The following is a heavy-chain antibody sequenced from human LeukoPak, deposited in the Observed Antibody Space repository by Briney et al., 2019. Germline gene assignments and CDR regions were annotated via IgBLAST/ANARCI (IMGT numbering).Heavy chain of an antibody. CDR2: IYYSGTT. V-gene: IGHV4-59*01. D-gene: IGHD5-24*01. Sequence: PSETLPLTCTVSGGSHYSYYWSWIRQPRGKGLEWIGYIYYSGTTRYSPSLKSRVTISLDTSKNQFSLKLSSVTAADTAVYYCARGPDDFDYWGQGTLVTVSS. J-gene: IGHJ4*02. CDR1: GGSHYSYY. CDR3: ARGPDDFDY.